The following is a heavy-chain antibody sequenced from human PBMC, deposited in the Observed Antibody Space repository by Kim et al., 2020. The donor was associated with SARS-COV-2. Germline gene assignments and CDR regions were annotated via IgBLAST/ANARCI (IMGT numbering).Heavy chain of an antibody. V-gene: IGHV4-34*01. CDR1: GGSFSGYY. CDR2: INHSGST. D-gene: IGHD6-13*01. CDR3: ARGPRRAAAGNKLYYYYGMDV. J-gene: IGHJ6*02. Sequence: SETLSLTCAVYGGSFSGYYWSWIRQPPGKGLEWIGEINHSGSTNYNPSLKSRVTISVDTSKNQFSLKLSSVTAADTAVYYCARGPRRAAAGNKLYYYYGMDVWGQGTTVTVSS.